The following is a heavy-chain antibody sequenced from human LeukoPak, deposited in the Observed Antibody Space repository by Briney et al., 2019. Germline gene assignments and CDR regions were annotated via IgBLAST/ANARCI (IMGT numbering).Heavy chain of an antibody. V-gene: IGHV3-7*01. J-gene: IGHJ6*03. D-gene: IGHD4-17*01. CDR1: GFTFSSYW. CDR2: IKQDGSEK. Sequence: GGSLRLSCAASGFTFSSYWMSWVRQAPGKGLEWVANIKQDGSEKYYVDSVKGRFTISRDNAKNSLYLQMNSLRAEDTAVYHCARGTTVTTYYYYYYMDVWGKGTTVTVSS. CDR3: ARGTTVTTYYYYYYMDV.